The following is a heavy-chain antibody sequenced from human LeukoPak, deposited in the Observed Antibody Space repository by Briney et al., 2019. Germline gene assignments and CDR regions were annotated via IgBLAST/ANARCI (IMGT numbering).Heavy chain of an antibody. V-gene: IGHV3-30*02. J-gene: IGHJ4*02. D-gene: IGHD2-2*01. CDR1: GFTFNNFG. Sequence: GGSLRLSWAAAGFTFNNFGLHWVRQAPGKGLEWVASIPYHGLTTYYTDSVKGRFTVSRDNSNDRLYLQMSSLGAEDTAVYYCAKDAQNALSRTFDYWGQGTLVTVSS. CDR3: AKDAQNALSRTFDY. CDR2: IPYHGLTT.